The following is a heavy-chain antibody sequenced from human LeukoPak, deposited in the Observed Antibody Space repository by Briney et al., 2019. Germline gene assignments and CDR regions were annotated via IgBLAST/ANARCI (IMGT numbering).Heavy chain of an antibody. Sequence: ASVKVSCKTSGYNFKTSGITWVRQAPGQGLEWMGWISAQTGERHYAEKLQGRVTMTTDTSRSTGYMELKSLTSDDTAVCYCAREVWSRDIGSLFDYWGQGTLVIVSS. D-gene: IGHD1-26*01. J-gene: IGHJ4*02. CDR3: AREVWSRDIGSLFDY. CDR2: ISAQTGER. CDR1: GYNFKTSG. V-gene: IGHV1-18*04.